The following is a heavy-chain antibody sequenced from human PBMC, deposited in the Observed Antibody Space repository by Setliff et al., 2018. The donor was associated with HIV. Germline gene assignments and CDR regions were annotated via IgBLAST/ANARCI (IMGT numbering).Heavy chain of an antibody. Sequence: ASVKVSCKASGCTLSNYYMHWVRQAPGQGLEWMGIINPSGGSTIYAQRFQGRVTMTRDTSTSTVYMDLRSLRSEDTAVYYCARVKSGRYPNDAFDIWGQGTMVTVSS. CDR3: ARVKSGRYPNDAFDI. CDR2: INPSGGST. J-gene: IGHJ3*02. V-gene: IGHV1-46*01. D-gene: IGHD1-26*01. CDR1: GCTLSNYY.